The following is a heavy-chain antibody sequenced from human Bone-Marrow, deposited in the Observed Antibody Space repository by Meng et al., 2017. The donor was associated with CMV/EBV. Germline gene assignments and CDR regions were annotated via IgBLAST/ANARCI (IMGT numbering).Heavy chain of an antibody. V-gene: IGHV3-21*01. Sequence: GGSLRLSCAASGFTFSSYRMNWVRQAPGKGLEWVSSISSSSSYIYYADSVKGRFTISRDNDKNSLYLQMNSLRAEDTAVYYCASGGTGAARYFFGYWGQGTLVTVSS. D-gene: IGHD6-6*01. J-gene: IGHJ4*02. CDR3: ASGGTGAARYFFGY. CDR2: ISSSSSYI. CDR1: GFTFSSYR.